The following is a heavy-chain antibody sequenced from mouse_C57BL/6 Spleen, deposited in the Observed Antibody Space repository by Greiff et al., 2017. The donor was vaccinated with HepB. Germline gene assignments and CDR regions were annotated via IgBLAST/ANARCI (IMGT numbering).Heavy chain of an antibody. V-gene: IGHV1-83*01. Sequence: VQLKQSGPELVKPGASVKMSCKASGYTFTDYYMHWVKQKPGKGLEWIGEIYPGSGNTYYNEKFKGKATLTADTSSSTAYMQLSSLTSEDSAVYFCAIDWEFDYWGQGTTLTVSS. D-gene: IGHD4-1*01. J-gene: IGHJ2*01. CDR3: IDWEFDY. CDR1: YTFTDYYM. CDR2: YPGSGNTY.